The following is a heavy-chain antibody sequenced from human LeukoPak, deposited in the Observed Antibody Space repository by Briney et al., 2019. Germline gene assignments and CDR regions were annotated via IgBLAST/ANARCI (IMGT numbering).Heavy chain of an antibody. CDR3: ARVRGGSYLYYFDY. D-gene: IGHD1-26*01. V-gene: IGHV4-38-2*01. CDR1: GYSISSGYY. CDR2: IYHSGST. Sequence: SETLSLTCAVSGYSISSGYYWGWIRQPPGKGLEWIGSIYHSGSTYYNPSLKSRVTISVDTSKNQFSLKLSSVTAADTAVYYCARVRGGSYLYYFDYWGQGTLVNVSS. J-gene: IGHJ4*02.